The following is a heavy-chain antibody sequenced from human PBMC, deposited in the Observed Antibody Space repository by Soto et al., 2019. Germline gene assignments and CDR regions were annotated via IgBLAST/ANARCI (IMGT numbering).Heavy chain of an antibody. Sequence: SETLSLTCTVSGGSISSGDYYWSWIRQPPGKGLEWIGYIYYSGSTYYNPSLKSRVTISVDTSKNQFSLKLSSVTAADTAVYYCARGAQYDFWSGYREAFECWGQGTLVTVSS. J-gene: IGHJ4*02. CDR3: ARGAQYDFWSGYREAFEC. V-gene: IGHV4-30-4*01. CDR2: IYYSGST. D-gene: IGHD3-3*01. CDR1: GGSISSGDYY.